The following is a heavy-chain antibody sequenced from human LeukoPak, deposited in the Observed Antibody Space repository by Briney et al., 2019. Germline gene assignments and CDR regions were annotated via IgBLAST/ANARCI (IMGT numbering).Heavy chain of an antibody. Sequence: GASVKVSCKASGSTFPGINYAWVGKPQGQGMGGMGRINPNSGGTNYAQKFQGRVTMIRDTSIRTAYMELSRLRSDDTAVYYCARSLRALSGYQLYWGQGTLVTVSS. CDR2: INPNSGGT. V-gene: IGHV1-2*02. J-gene: IGHJ4*02. D-gene: IGHD3-22*01. CDR1: GSTFPGIN. CDR3: ARSLRALSGYQLY.